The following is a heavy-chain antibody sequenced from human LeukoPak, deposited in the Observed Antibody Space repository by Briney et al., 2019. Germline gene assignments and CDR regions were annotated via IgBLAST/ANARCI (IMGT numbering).Heavy chain of an antibody. V-gene: IGHV1-18*01. J-gene: IGHJ4*02. D-gene: IGHD3-22*01. CDR2: ISAYNGNT. Sequence: ASVKVSCKASGYTFTSYGISWVRRAPGQGLEWMGWISAYNGNTNYVQKPQGRVTMTTDTSTSTAYMELRSLRSDDTAVYYCARGLKRYYYDSSGYSNAFDYWGQGTLVTVSS. CDR1: GYTFTSYG. CDR3: ARGLKRYYYDSSGYSNAFDY.